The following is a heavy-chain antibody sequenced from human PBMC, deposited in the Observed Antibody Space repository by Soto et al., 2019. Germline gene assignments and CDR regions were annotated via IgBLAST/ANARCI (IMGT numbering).Heavy chain of an antibody. Sequence: SETLSLTYAVSGGSISSSNWWSWVRQPPGKGLEWIGGIYHSGSTNYNPSLKSRVTISVDKSKNQFSLKLSSVTAADTAVYYCARNSYDFWSGYHNYYYGMDVWGQGTTVTVSS. D-gene: IGHD3-3*01. CDR2: IYHSGST. J-gene: IGHJ6*02. CDR3: ARNSYDFWSGYHNYYYGMDV. CDR1: GGSISSSNW. V-gene: IGHV4-4*02.